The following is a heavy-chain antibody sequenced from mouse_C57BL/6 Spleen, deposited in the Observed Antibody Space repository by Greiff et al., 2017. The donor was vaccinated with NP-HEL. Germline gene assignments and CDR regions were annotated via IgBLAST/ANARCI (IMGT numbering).Heavy chain of an antibody. D-gene: IGHD1-1*01. J-gene: IGHJ3*01. CDR1: GYTFTSYW. Sequence: QVQLQQSGAELVKPGASVKVSCKASGYTFTSYWMHWVKQRPGQGLEWIGRIHPSDSDTNYNQKFKGKATLTVDKSSSTAYMQLSILTSEDSAVYYCAIWGYYGSSLAWFAYWGQGTLVTVSA. CDR3: AIWGYYGSSLAWFAY. V-gene: IGHV1-74*01. CDR2: IHPSDSDT.